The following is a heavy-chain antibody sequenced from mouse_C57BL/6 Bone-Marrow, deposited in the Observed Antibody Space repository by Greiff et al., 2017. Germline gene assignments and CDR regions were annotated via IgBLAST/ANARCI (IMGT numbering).Heavy chain of an antibody. V-gene: IGHV1-5*01. CDR1: GYTFTSYW. J-gene: IGHJ2*01. CDR3: TRMAAQATSFDY. CDR2: IYPGNSDT. Sequence: EVQLQQSGTVLARPGASVKMSCKTSGYTFTSYWMHWVKQRPGQGLEWIGAIYPGNSDTSYNQKFKGKAKLTAVTSASTAYMELSSLTNEDSAVYYCTRMAAQATSFDYWGQGTTLTVSS. D-gene: IGHD3-2*02.